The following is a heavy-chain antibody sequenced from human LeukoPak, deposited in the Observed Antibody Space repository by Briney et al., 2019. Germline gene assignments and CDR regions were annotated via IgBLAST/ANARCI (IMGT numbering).Heavy chain of an antibody. D-gene: IGHD2-2*01. Sequence: SETLSLTCTVSGDSISTYYWSWIRQPPGKGLEWIGYIYYSGITNYNPSLKSRVTISVDTSKNQFSLSLSSVTAADTAVYYCARVQYQLLFDYWGQGTLVTVSS. CDR3: ARVQYQLLFDY. CDR2: IYYSGIT. V-gene: IGHV4-59*01. J-gene: IGHJ4*02. CDR1: GDSISTYY.